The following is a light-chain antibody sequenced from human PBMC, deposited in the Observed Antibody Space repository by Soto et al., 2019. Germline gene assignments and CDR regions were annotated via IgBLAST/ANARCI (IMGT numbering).Light chain of an antibody. CDR3: HQYNYWPL. V-gene: IGKV3-20*01. Sequence: EIVLTQSPGNLSLSPGERATLSCRASQSVSSSYLAWYQQKPGQAPRLLIYGASSRATGIPDRFSGSGSGTEFTLTISSLQSEDFAVYYCHQYNYWPLFGPGTKVDIK. CDR1: QSVSSSY. J-gene: IGKJ3*01. CDR2: GAS.